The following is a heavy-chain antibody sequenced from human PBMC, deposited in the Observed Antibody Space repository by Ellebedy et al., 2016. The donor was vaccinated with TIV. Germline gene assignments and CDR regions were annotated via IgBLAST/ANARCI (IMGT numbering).Heavy chain of an antibody. V-gene: IGHV4-59*01. Sequence: MPSETLSLTCTVSGGSISSYYWSWIRQPPGKGLEWIGYIYYSGSTNYNPSLKSRVTISVDTSKNQFSLKLSSVTAADTAVYYCARDIAVAGSAHWWFDPWGQGTLVTVSS. CDR2: IYYSGST. CDR3: ARDIAVAGSAHWWFDP. CDR1: GGSISSYY. J-gene: IGHJ5*02. D-gene: IGHD6-19*01.